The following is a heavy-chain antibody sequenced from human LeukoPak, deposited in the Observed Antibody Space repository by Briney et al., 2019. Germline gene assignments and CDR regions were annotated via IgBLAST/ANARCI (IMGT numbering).Heavy chain of an antibody. D-gene: IGHD3-9*01. CDR2: IIPILGIA. CDR3: DFVAPANFYYYYGMDV. V-gene: IGHV1-69*04. J-gene: IGHJ6*02. CDR1: GGTFSSYA. Sequence: ASVKVSCKASGGTFSSYAISWVRQAPGQGLEWMGRIIPILGIANYAQKFQGRVTITADKSTSTAYMELSSLRSEDTAVYYCDFVAPANFYYYYGMDVWGQGTTVTVSS.